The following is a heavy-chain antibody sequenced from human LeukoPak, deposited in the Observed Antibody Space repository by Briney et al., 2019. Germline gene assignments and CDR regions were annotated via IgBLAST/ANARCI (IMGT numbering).Heavy chain of an antibody. V-gene: IGHV3-23*01. Sequence: PGGCLRLSCAASEFTFGSYGMSWVRQAPGKGLEGVSSISGSGGSTQYADSVQGRFAISRDNSKNTLYLQMNSLRVEDTAVYFCARDPNGDYIGTFDMWGRGTMVSVSS. CDR3: ARDPNGDYIGTFDM. D-gene: IGHD4-17*01. J-gene: IGHJ3*02. CDR2: ISGSGGST. CDR1: EFTFGSYG.